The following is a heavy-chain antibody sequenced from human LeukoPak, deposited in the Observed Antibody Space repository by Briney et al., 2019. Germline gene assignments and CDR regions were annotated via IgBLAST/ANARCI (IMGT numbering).Heavy chain of an antibody. J-gene: IGHJ4*02. Sequence: PGGSLTLSCAAAGLTFSIYGVGWVRQAPGKGREWVAFISYDGSNKYYADSVKGRFTISRDNSKNTLYLQKNSLRTEDTAVYYCTTHNSGWNTPDYYFTSWGQGTLVTVSS. CDR1: GLTFSIYG. V-gene: IGHV3-30*03. CDR3: TTHNSGWNTPDYYFTS. D-gene: IGHD6-19*01. CDR2: ISYDGSNK.